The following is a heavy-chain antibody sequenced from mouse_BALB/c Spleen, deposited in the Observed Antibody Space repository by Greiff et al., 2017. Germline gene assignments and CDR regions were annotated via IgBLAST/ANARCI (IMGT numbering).Heavy chain of an antibody. CDR2: ILPGSGST. J-gene: IGHJ4*01. V-gene: IGHV1-9*01. D-gene: IGHD2-1*01. CDR1: GYTFSSYW. Sequence: VQLQQSGAELMKPGASVKISCKATGYTFSSYWIEWVKQRPGHGLEWIGEILPGSGSTNYNEKFKGKATFTADTSSNTAYMQLSSLTSEDSAVYYCARGDYYGNYSYYAMDYWGQGTSVTVSS. CDR3: ARGDYYGNYSYYAMDY.